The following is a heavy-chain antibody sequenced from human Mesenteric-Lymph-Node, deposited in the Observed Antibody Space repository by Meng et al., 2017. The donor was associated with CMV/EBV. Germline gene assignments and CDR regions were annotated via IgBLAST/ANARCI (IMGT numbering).Heavy chain of an antibody. CDR2: FYKEGGT. D-gene: IGHD3-3*01. J-gene: IGHJ4*02. V-gene: IGHV3-66*02. Sequence: GESLKISCAASGFSVTTDYMSWVRQAPGKGLEWVSVFYKEGGTMYADSVKGRFTILRDISKNAVYLEMNSLMPEDTAVYYCARAEWDYWGQGTLVTVSS. CDR3: ARAEWDY. CDR1: GFSVTTDY.